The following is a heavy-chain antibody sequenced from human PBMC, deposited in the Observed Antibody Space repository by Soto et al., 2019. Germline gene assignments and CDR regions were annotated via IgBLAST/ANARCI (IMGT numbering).Heavy chain of an antibody. D-gene: IGHD2-8*01. J-gene: IGHJ6*02. V-gene: IGHV5-51*01. CDR1: GYSFTSYW. Sequence: EVQLVQSGAEVKKPGESLKISCKGSGYSFTSYWIGWVRQMPGKGLEWMGIIYPGDSDTRYSPSFQGQVTISADKSISTAYLQWSSLKASDTAMYYCARLKSWDCTNGVCYRATNDYYYYGMDVWGQGTTVTVSS. CDR3: ARLKSWDCTNGVCYRATNDYYYYGMDV. CDR2: IYPGDSDT.